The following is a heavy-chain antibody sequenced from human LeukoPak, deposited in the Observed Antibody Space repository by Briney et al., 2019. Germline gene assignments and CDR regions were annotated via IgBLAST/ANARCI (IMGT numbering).Heavy chain of an antibody. CDR3: ARVQGVYSSSSPYYYYYYMDV. CDR2: IYTSGST. J-gene: IGHJ6*03. D-gene: IGHD6-6*01. CDR1: GGSISSGSDY. V-gene: IGHV4-61*02. Sequence: SQTLSLTCTVSGGSISSGSDYWSWIRQPAGKGLDWIGRIYTSGSTNYNPSLKSRVTISVDTSKNQFSLKLSSVTAADTAVYYCARVQGVYSSSSPYYYYYYMDVWGKGTTVTVSS.